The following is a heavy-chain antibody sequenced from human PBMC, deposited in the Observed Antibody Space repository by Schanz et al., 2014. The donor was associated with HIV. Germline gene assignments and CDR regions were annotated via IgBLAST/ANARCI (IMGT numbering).Heavy chain of an antibody. J-gene: IGHJ6*02. V-gene: IGHV1-69*01. CDR2: IVPMLGKT. CDR3: ASGRRSGIGWRMDV. D-gene: IGHD6-19*01. Sequence: QVQLVQSGAEVKKPGSSVKVSCKPSGGTLTNYAISWVRQAPGQGLEWMGGIVPMLGKTRYAQKFQGRVTITADESMSTAYMEVSSLRSDDTAVYYCASGRRSGIGWRMDVWGQGTTVSVSS. CDR1: GGTLTNYA.